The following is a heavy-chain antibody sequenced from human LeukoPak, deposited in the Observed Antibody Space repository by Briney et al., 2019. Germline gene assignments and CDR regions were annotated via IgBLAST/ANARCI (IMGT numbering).Heavy chain of an antibody. D-gene: IGHD6-6*01. CDR3: ATQYSSSAYYYYGMDV. J-gene: IGHJ6*02. CDR2: IIPIFGTA. V-gene: IGHV1-69*13. CDR1: GGTFSSYA. Sequence: HRASVKVSCKASGGTFSSYAISWVRQAPGQGLEWMGGIIPIFGTANYAQKFQGRVTITADESTSTAYMELSSLRSEDTAVYYCATQYSSSAYYYYGMDVWGQGTTVTVSS.